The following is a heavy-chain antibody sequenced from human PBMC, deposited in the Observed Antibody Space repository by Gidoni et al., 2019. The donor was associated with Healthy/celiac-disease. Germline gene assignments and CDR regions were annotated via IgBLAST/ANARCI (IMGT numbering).Heavy chain of an antibody. D-gene: IGHD3-10*01. V-gene: IGHV4-34*01. CDR3: ARGRYYGSGSYQGYSGKYGMDV. Sequence: QVQLQQWGAGLLKPSETLSLTCAVYGGSFSGYYWSWLRQPPGKGLEWIGEINHSGSTNYNPSLKSRVTISVDTSKNQFSLKLSSVTAADTAVYYCARGRYYGSGSYQGYSGKYGMDVWGQGTTVTVSS. CDR1: GGSFSGYY. J-gene: IGHJ6*02. CDR2: INHSGST.